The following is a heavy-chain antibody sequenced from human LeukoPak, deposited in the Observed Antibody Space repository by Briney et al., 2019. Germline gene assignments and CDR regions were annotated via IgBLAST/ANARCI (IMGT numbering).Heavy chain of an antibody. CDR1: GGSISSSSYY. CDR2: IYYSGST. CDR3: ARHVAGLFDY. V-gene: IGHV4-39*01. Sequence: SETLSLTCTVSGGSISSSSYYWGWIRQPPGKGLEWIGSIYYSGSTYYNPSLKSRVTISVDTSKNQFSLKLSSVTAANTAVYYCARHVAGLFDYWGQGTLVTVSS. J-gene: IGHJ4*02. D-gene: IGHD2-15*01.